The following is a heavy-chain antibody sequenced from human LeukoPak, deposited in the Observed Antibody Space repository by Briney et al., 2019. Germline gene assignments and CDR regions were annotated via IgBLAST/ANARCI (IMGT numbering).Heavy chain of an antibody. J-gene: IGHJ3*02. CDR1: GYTFTSYA. V-gene: IGHV1-18*01. D-gene: IGHD2-2*01. CDR2: ISAYNGNT. Sequence: ASVKVSCKASGYTFTSYAMNWVRQAPGQGLEWMGWISAYNGNTNYAQKLQGRVTMTTDTSTSTAYMELRSLRSDDTAVYYCARDRGIVVVPAAEPDAFDIWGQGTMVTVSS. CDR3: ARDRGIVVVPAAEPDAFDI.